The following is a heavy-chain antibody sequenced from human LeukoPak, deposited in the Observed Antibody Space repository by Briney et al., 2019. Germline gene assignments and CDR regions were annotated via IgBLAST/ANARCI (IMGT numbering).Heavy chain of an antibody. V-gene: IGHV5-51*01. CDR2: IYPGDSDT. J-gene: IGHJ4*02. Sequence: GESLKISCKGSGYSFTSYWIGWVRQMPGKGLEWMGIIYPGDSDTRYSPSFQGQVTISADKSISTAYLQWSSLKASDTAMYYCASATRGVISPGWFDYWGQGTLVTVSS. CDR3: ASATRGVISPGWFDY. D-gene: IGHD3-10*01. CDR1: GYSFTSYW.